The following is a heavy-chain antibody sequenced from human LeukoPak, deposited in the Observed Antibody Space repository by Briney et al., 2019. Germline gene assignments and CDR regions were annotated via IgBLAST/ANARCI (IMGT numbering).Heavy chain of an antibody. CDR1: GGSFSSYS. J-gene: IGHJ3*02. CDR3: ARASSDMYDFEI. D-gene: IGHD3-10*01. CDR2: IIPIFGAT. Sequence: SVKVSCKASGGSFSSYSINWVRQAPGQGLEWLGRIIPIFGATKYAQNFQGRVTITTDESTSTVYMELSSLRSEDTALYYCARASSDMYDFEIWGQGTMVTVSS. V-gene: IGHV1-69*05.